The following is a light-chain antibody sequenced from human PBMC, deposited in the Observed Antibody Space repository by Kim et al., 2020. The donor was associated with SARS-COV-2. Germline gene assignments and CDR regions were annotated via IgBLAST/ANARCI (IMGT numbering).Light chain of an antibody. J-gene: IGLJ2*01. Sequence: QSALTQPPSVSGSPGQSVTISCTGTSSDVGNYNRVSWYQQPPGTAPKVVIYEVSNRPSGVPDRFSGSKSGNTASLTISGLQAEDEADYYCSSFTRSSTLVFGGGTQLTVL. CDR1: SSDVGNYNR. V-gene: IGLV2-18*02. CDR3: SSFTRSSTLV. CDR2: EVS.